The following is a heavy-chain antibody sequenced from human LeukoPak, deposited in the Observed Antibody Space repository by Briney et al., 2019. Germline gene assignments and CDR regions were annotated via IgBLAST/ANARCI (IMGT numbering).Heavy chain of an antibody. CDR2: IYSGGST. V-gene: IGHV3-66*01. CDR1: GFTVGSNT. Sequence: GGSLRLSCAASGFTVGSNTTSWVRQAPGKGLEWVSIIYSGGSTSYADSVKGRFTISRDNSKNTLYLQMNSLRTEDKAVYYCARGGSYFDISGYYFYWGQGTLVTVSS. D-gene: IGHD3-22*01. CDR3: ARGGSYFDISGYYFY. J-gene: IGHJ4*02.